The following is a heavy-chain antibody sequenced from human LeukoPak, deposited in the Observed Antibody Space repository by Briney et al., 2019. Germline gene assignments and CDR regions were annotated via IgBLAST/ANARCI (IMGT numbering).Heavy chain of an antibody. CDR1: GGSISSYY. D-gene: IGHD4-17*01. Sequence: SETLSLTCTVSGGSISSYYWSWIRQPPGKGLEWIGYIYYSGSTNYNPSLKSRVTISVDTSKNQFSLKLSSVTAADTAVYYCAAVSNDYGDPRIDYWGQGTLVTVSS. CDR3: AAVSNDYGDPRIDY. J-gene: IGHJ4*02. V-gene: IGHV4-59*01. CDR2: IYYSGST.